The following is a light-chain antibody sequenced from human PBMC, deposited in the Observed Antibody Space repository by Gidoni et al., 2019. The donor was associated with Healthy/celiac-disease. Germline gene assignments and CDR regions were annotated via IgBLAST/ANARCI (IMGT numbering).Light chain of an antibody. J-gene: IGKJ2*01. Sequence: IMLTQSQATLSLSPGERATLPCRASQVVSSYLAWYQQKPSQAPRLLSYDASNRATGIPARFSGSGSGTDFTLTISSLEPEDFAVYYCQQRSNWPPRYTFXXXTKLEIK. CDR2: DAS. CDR1: QVVSSY. V-gene: IGKV3-11*01. CDR3: QQRSNWPPRYT.